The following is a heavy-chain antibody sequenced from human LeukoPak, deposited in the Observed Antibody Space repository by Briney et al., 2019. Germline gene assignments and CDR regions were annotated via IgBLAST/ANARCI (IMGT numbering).Heavy chain of an antibody. J-gene: IGHJ6*02. CDR1: GDSVSSNSAA. V-gene: IGHV6-1*01. CDR2: TYYRSKWYT. Sequence: SQTLSLTCAISGDSVSSNSAAWTWIRQSPSRGLEWLGRTYYRSKWYTDYAVSVESRITINPDTSKNQFSLQLNSETPEDTAVYYCARGYYGMDVWGQGTTVTVSS. CDR3: ARGYYGMDV.